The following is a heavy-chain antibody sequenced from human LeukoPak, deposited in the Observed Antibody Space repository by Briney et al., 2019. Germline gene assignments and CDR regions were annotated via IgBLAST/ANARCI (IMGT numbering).Heavy chain of an antibody. J-gene: IGHJ3*02. CDR2: IYYSGST. V-gene: IGHV4-39*07. CDR1: GGSISSSSYY. CDR3: ARDQGSYGSASIDAFDI. Sequence: SETLSLTCTVSGGSISSSSYYWGWIRQPPGKGLEWIGSIYYSGSTYYNPSLKSRVTISVDTSKNQFSLRLNSVTAADTAVYFCARDQGSYGSASIDAFDIWGQGTMVTVSS. D-gene: IGHD3-10*01.